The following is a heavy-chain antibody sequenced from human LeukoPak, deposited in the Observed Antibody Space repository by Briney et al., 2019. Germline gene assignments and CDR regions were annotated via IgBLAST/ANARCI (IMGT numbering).Heavy chain of an antibody. CDR1: GYTFTSYG. J-gene: IGHJ6*03. Sequence: ASVKVSCKASGYTFTSYGISWVRQAPGQGLEWMGWISAYNGNTNYAQKLQGRVTMTRNTSISTAYMELSSLRSEDTAVYYCARGNIVVVPAATIYYYYYMDVWGKGTTVTVSS. CDR3: ARGNIVVVPAATIYYYYYMDV. V-gene: IGHV1-18*01. CDR2: ISAYNGNT. D-gene: IGHD2-2*01.